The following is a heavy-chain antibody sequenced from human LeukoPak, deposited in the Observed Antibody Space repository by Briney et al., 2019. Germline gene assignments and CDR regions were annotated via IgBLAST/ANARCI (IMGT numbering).Heavy chain of an antibody. CDR2: TSYSGNT. J-gene: IGHJ4*02. V-gene: IGHV4-59*12. CDR1: DDSITSYY. CDR3: ARGFSSSSWPY. Sequence: SETLSLTCTVSDDSITSYYWSWIRQPPGKGLEWIGYTSYSGNTNHNPSLQSRVTVSLDTSKNQFSLKLSSVTAADTAVYYCARGFSSSSWPYWGQGTLVTVSS. D-gene: IGHD6-13*01.